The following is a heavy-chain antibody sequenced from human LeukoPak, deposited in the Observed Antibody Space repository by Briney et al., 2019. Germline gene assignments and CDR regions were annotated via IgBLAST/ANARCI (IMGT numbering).Heavy chain of an antibody. CDR2: ISDYNGNT. Sequence: ASVKVSCKAFGYTLTNYGISWVRQAPGQGLEWMGWISDYNGNTNYAQKLQGRVTMTTDTSTNTAYMELRSLRSDDTAVYYCARDRYNWNDNHYYYYMDVWGKGTTVTVSS. CDR1: GYTLTNYG. D-gene: IGHD1-1*01. J-gene: IGHJ6*03. CDR3: ARDRYNWNDNHYYYYMDV. V-gene: IGHV1-18*01.